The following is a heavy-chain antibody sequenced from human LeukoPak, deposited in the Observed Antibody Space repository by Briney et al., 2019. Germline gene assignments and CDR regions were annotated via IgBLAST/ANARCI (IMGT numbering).Heavy chain of an antibody. D-gene: IGHD3-10*01. CDR2: INPNSGGT. J-gene: IGHJ5*02. V-gene: IGHV1-2*02. CDR3: ARVVLLWFGELRWFDP. CDR1: GYTFTGYY. Sequence: ASVKVSCKASGYTFTGYYMHWVRQAPGQGLEWMGWINPNSGGTNYAQKFQGRVTMTRDTSISTACMELSRLRSDDTAVYYCARVVLLWFGELRWFDPWGQGTLVTVSS.